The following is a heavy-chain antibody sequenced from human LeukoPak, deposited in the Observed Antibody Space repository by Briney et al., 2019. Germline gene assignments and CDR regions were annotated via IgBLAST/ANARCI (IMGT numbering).Heavy chain of an antibody. J-gene: IGHJ4*02. V-gene: IGHV4-39*07. CDR2: IYYSGNT. CDR3: ARDRYCSGGSCSIDY. D-gene: IGHD2-15*01. Sequence: PSETLSLTCTVSGGSVSSSSYYWGWIRQPPGKGLEWIGRIYYSGNTYDNPSLKSRVTTSVDTSKNQFSLKLSSVTAADTAVYYCARDRYCSGGSCSIDYWGQGTLVTVSS. CDR1: GGSVSSSSYY.